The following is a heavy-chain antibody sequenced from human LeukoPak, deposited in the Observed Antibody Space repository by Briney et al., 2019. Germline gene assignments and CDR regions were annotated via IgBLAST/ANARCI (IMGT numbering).Heavy chain of an antibody. CDR3: ARADSGSYYTGLFDY. V-gene: IGHV3-23*01. Sequence: AGGSLRLSCAASGFTFSSYAMSWVRQAPGKGLEWVSAISGSGGSTYYADSVKGRFTISRDNSKNTLYLQMNSLRAEDAAVYYCARADSGSYYTGLFDYWGQGTLVTVSS. D-gene: IGHD1-26*01. J-gene: IGHJ4*02. CDR2: ISGSGGST. CDR1: GFTFSSYA.